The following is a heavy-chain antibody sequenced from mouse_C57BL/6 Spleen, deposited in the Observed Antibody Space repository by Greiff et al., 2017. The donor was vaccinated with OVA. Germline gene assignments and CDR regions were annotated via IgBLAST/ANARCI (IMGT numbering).Heavy chain of an antibody. J-gene: IGHJ3*01. V-gene: IGHV7-3*01. Sequence: DVKLQESGGGLVQPGGSLSLSCAASGFTFTDYYMSWVRQPPGKALEWLGFIRNKANGYTTEYSASVKGRFTISRDNSQSILYLQMNALRAEDSATYYCARSGDPAWFAYWGQGTLVTVSA. CDR3: ARSGDPAWFAY. CDR2: IRNKANGYTT. CDR1: GFTFTDYY.